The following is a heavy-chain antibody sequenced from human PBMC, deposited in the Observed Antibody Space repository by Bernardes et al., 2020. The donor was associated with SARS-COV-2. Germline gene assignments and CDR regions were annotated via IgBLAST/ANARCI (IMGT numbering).Heavy chain of an antibody. J-gene: IGHJ6*02. CDR1: GFTFSSYS. Sequence: GGSLRLSCAASGFTFSSYSMNWVRQAPGKGLEWVSSISSSSSYIYYADSVKGRFTISRDNAKNSLYLQMNSLRAEDTAVYYCARLPRRIAEDHHPFNQPGDVWGQGTTVTVSS. V-gene: IGHV3-21*01. CDR3: ARLPRRIAEDHHPFNQPGDV. D-gene: IGHD6-13*01. CDR2: ISSSSSYI.